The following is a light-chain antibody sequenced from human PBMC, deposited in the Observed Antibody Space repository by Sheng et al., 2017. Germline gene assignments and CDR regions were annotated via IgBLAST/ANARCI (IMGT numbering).Light chain of an antibody. Sequence: QSVLTQPPSASGTPGQMVTISCSGSSSNIGSNSVNWYQQLPGTAPKLLMYNNYQRPSGVPARFSGSKSGTSASLAISGLQSEGEADYYCAAWDDSLNAWVFGGGTKLTVL. CDR1: SSNIGSNS. CDR3: AAWDDSLNAWV. V-gene: IGLV1-44*01. J-gene: IGLJ3*02. CDR2: NNY.